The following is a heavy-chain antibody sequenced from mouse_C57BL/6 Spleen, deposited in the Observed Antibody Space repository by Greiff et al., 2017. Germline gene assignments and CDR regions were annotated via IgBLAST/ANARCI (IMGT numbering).Heavy chain of an antibody. CDR3: ARSITTVVATDYAMDY. J-gene: IGHJ4*01. CDR2: IHPNSGST. D-gene: IGHD1-1*01. Sequence: QVQLQQPGAELVKPGASVKLSCKASGYTFTSYWMHWVKQRPGQGLAWIGMIHPNSGSTNYNEKFKSKATLTVDKSSSTAYMELSSLTSEDSAVYYCARSITTVVATDYAMDYWGQGTSVTVSS. CDR1: GYTFTSYW. V-gene: IGHV1-64*01.